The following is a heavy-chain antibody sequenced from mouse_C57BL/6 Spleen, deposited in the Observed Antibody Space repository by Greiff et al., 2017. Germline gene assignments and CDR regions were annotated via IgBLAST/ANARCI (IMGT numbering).Heavy chain of an antibody. V-gene: IGHV1-42*01. J-gene: IGHJ2*01. CDR1: GYSFTGYY. CDR2: INPSTGGT. D-gene: IGHD2-2*01. Sequence: QLQQSGPELVKPGASVKISCKASGYSFTGYYMNWVKQSPEKSLEWIGEINPSTGGTTYNQKFKAKATLTVDKSSSTAYMQLKSLTSEDSAVYYCASPIYYGYDGYFDYWGQGTTLTVSS. CDR3: ASPIYYGYDGYFDY.